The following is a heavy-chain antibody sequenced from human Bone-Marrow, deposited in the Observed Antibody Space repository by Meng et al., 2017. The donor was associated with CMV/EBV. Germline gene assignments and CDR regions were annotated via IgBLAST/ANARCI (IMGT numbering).Heavy chain of an antibody. CDR3: ARRRYSSSQTYYFDY. CDR2: ITWNGGSI. Sequence: GEPLKISCAASGFTFDDFGMSWVRQAPGKGLEWVSGITWNGGSIDYADSVKGRFTISRDNAKNSLYLQMNSLRAEDTALYYCARRRYSSSQTYYFDYWGQGTLVTVSS. D-gene: IGHD6-13*01. CDR1: GFTFDDFG. J-gene: IGHJ4*02. V-gene: IGHV3-20*04.